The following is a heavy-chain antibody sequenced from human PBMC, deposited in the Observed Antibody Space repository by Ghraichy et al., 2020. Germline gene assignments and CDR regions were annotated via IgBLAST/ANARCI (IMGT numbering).Heavy chain of an antibody. D-gene: IGHD4-11*01. V-gene: IGHV4-39*01. CDR2: IYYSGST. CDR1: GGSISSSSYY. J-gene: IGHJ4*02. CDR3: ASLRRDYSDYVFGY. Sequence: SETLSLTCTVSGGSISSSSYYWGWIRQPPGKGLEWIGSIYYSGSTYYNPSLKSRVTISVDTSKNQFSLKLSSVTAADTAVYYCASLRRDYSDYVFGYWGQGTLVTVSS.